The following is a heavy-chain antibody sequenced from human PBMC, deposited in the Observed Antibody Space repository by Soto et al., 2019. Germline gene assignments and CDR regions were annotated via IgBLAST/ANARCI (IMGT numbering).Heavy chain of an antibody. CDR3: AKDRQFRSYYESAGHYND. D-gene: IGHD3-22*01. J-gene: IGHJ4*02. V-gene: IGHV3-23*01. CDR1: GFTFRNQD. CDR2: ISGRGGVT. Sequence: EVQLLESGGGLVQPGGSLRLTCVGSGFTFRNQDMRWVRQAPGKGLEWVSGISGRGGVTYYADFVKGGFTISRDNSKNTLYLQMNNLRANDTAVYYCAKDRQFRSYYESAGHYNDWGQGTLVTVSS.